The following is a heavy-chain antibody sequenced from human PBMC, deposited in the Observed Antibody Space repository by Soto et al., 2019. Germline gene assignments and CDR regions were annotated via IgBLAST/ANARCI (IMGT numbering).Heavy chain of an antibody. CDR1: GGSISSGGYS. Sequence: TLSLTCAVSGGSISSGGYSWSWIRQPPGKGLEWIGYIYHSGSTYYNPSLKSRVTISVDRSKNQFSLKLSSVTAADTAVYYCARLATRQDYFVYWGQGTLVTVSS. CDR3: ARLATRQDYFVY. J-gene: IGHJ4*02. V-gene: IGHV4-30-2*02. CDR2: IYHSGST. D-gene: IGHD6-6*01.